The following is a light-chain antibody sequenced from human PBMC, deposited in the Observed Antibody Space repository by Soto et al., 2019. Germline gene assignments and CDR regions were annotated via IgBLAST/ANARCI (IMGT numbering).Light chain of an antibody. CDR3: QQYGSSPT. V-gene: IGKV3-20*01. Sequence: EIVLTQSPGTLSLSPGERATLSCRASQSVSSSYLAWYQQKPGQAPRLLIYGASSRATGIPDRFSGSGSGTDFTLTISRLEPDDFAVYYCQQYGSSPTFVQGTKVEIK. J-gene: IGKJ1*01. CDR2: GAS. CDR1: QSVSSSY.